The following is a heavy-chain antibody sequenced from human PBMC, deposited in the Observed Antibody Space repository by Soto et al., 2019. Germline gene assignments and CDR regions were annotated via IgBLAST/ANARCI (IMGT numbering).Heavy chain of an antibody. CDR2: ISAYNGNT. D-gene: IGHD2-2*01. Sequence: ASVHVSSKSSGYTFTSYCIIWVRQAPAQRLEWMGWISAYNGNTNYAQKLQGRVTMTTDTSTSTAYMELRSLRSDDTAVYYCARDPIVVVPAAMQAFDIWGQGTMVTVSS. V-gene: IGHV1-18*01. CDR1: GYTFTSYC. CDR3: ARDPIVVVPAAMQAFDI. J-gene: IGHJ3*02.